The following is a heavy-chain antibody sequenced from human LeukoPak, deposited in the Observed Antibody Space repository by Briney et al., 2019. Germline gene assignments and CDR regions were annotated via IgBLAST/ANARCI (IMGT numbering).Heavy chain of an antibody. J-gene: IGHJ4*02. CDR3: ARGLRDGYRS. CDR2: IFHSGST. D-gene: IGHD5-24*01. V-gene: IGHV4-4*02. CDR1: GDSLSSGYW. Sequence: PSETLSLTCVVSGDSLSSGYWWSWVRQPPGKGLEWIGEIFHSGSTNYNPSLKSRVTISVDMSKNQFSLKLSSVTAADTAVYYCARGLRDGYRSWGQGTLVTVSS.